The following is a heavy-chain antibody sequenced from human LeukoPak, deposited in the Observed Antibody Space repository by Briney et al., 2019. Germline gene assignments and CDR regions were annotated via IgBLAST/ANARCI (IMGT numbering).Heavy chain of an antibody. V-gene: IGHV1-46*01. J-gene: IGHJ4*02. CDR2: INPSGGST. D-gene: IGHD2-2*01. CDR1: GFSFRTYY. Sequence: GASVKVSCKAFGFSFRTYYMHWVRQAPGQGLEWMGIINPSGGSTSYAQKFQGRVNLTRDMSTSTVYMELRSLKSDDTAVYYCARDPQCTSKTCYPFDFWGQGTLVTVSS. CDR3: ARDPQCTSKTCYPFDF.